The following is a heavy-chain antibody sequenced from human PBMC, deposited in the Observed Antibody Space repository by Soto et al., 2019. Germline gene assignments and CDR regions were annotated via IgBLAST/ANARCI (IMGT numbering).Heavy chain of an antibody. CDR2: ISGDST. CDR1: GFTVSAYY. CDR3: ARRYTAAAGTYS. Sequence: GGSLRLSCAASGFTVSAYYMAWLRQAPGKGLEWISYISGDSTYATYADSVKGRFTISRDNSKNSLYLQMNSLRAEDTAVYYCARRYTAAAGTYSWGQGNPVPISS. V-gene: IGHV3-11*06. J-gene: IGHJ5*01. D-gene: IGHD6-13*01.